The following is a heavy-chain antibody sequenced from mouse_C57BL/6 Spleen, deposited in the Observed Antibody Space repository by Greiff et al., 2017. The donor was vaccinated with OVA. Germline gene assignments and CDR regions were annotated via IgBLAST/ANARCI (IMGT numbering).Heavy chain of an antibody. D-gene: IGHD1-3*01. Sequence: QVQLQQPGAELVKPGASVKMSCKASGYTFTSYWITWVKQRPGQGLEWIGDIYPGSGSTNYNEKFKSKATLTVDTSSSTAYMQLSSLTSEDSAVYYCARDSVAPGAMDYWGQGTSVTVSS. CDR1: GYTFTSYW. V-gene: IGHV1-55*01. J-gene: IGHJ4*01. CDR2: IYPGSGST. CDR3: ARDSVAPGAMDY.